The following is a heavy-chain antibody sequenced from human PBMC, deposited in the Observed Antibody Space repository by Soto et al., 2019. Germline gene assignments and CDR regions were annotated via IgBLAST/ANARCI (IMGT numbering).Heavy chain of an antibody. D-gene: IGHD1-26*01. CDR3: VRRVSGSYDY. CDR2: ISSNGGTT. CDR1: GFTFSSYA. Sequence: EVQLAESGGGMVQPGGSLRLSCVASGFTFSSYAMHWVRQAPGKGLEYVSSISSNGGTTYYGNSVKGRFTISRDNSKNTLYRQMGSLRAEDMAVYYCVRRVSGSYDYWRQGTLVTLSS. J-gene: IGHJ4*02. V-gene: IGHV3-64*01.